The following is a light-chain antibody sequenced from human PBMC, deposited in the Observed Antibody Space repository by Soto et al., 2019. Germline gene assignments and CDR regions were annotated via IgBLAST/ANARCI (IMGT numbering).Light chain of an antibody. J-gene: IGLJ1*01. CDR2: DVN. CDR3: CSYAGNYTYV. Sequence: QSALTQPRSVSGSPGQSVTISCTGTSSDVGGYNYVSWYQQHPGKAPKLMIYDVNKRPSGVPDRFSGSKSGNTASLTISGLQAEDEADYYCCSYAGNYTYVFGTGTKLT. CDR1: SSDVGGYNY. V-gene: IGLV2-11*01.